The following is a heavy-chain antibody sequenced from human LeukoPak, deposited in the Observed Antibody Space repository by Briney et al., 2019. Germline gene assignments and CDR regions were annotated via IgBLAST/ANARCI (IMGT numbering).Heavy chain of an antibody. J-gene: IGHJ4*02. D-gene: IGHD6-6*01. CDR2: IYHSGST. CDR3: ARVYSSSSNAPAY. Sequence: SETLSLTCTVSGYSISSGYYWGWIRQPPGKGLEWTGSIYHSGSTYYNPSLKSRVTISVDTSKNQFSLKLSSVTAADTAVYYCARVYSSSSNAPAYWGQGTLVTVSS. CDR1: GYSISSGYY. V-gene: IGHV4-38-2*02.